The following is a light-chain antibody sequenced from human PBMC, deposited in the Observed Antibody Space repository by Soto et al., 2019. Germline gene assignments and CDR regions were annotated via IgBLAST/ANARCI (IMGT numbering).Light chain of an antibody. CDR3: LQDDRFPLT. J-gene: IGKJ4*01. CDR1: QGIRND. CDR2: DAS. Sequence: AIQMTQSPSSLSASVGDRVTITCRASQGIRNDLSWYQQKPGKAPKLLIYDASTLQSGVPSRFSGSGSDTDFTLTISSLQPEDFGTYYCLQDDRFPLTFGGGTKVEIK. V-gene: IGKV1-6*01.